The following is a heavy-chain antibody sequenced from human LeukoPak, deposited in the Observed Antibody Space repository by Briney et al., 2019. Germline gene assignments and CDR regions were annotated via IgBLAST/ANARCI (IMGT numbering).Heavy chain of an antibody. J-gene: IGHJ4*02. CDR1: GFTFSSYS. CDR3: ARDEMATTLDY. Sequence: GGSLRLSCAASGFTFSSYSMNWVRQAPGKGLEWVSYISSSSSTIYYADSVKGRFTIPRDNAKNSLYLQMNSLRAEDTAVYYCARDEMATTLDYWGQGTLVTVSS. CDR2: ISSSSSTI. V-gene: IGHV3-48*01. D-gene: IGHD5-24*01.